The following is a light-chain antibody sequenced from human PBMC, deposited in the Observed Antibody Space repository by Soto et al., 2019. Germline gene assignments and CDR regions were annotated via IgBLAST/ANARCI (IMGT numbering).Light chain of an antibody. V-gene: IGKV3-11*01. CDR2: DAS. Sequence: IVFTQSPATLSLYPGERATLSCRASQSVSSYLAWYQQKPGQAPRLLMYDASNRATGIPARFSGSGSGTDFTLTISSLEPEDFAVYYCQQRSNWPPITFGQGTRLEIK. CDR1: QSVSSY. J-gene: IGKJ5*01. CDR3: QQRSNWPPIT.